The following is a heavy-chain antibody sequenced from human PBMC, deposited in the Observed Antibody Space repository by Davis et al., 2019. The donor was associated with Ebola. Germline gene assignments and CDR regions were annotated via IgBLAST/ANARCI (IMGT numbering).Heavy chain of an antibody. D-gene: IGHD3-10*01. J-gene: IGHJ4*02. CDR2: ISGGSRTI. V-gene: IGHV3-48*01. CDR3: ARGITVVRGVRMLYDY. CDR1: EFTFSDHS. Sequence: PGGSLRLSCAASEFTFSDHSMNWVRQAPGKGLDWISYISGGSRTIYYADSVKGRFTISRDNAKNSLYLQMNSLRAEDTAVYYCARGITVVRGVRMLYDYWGQGTLVTVSS.